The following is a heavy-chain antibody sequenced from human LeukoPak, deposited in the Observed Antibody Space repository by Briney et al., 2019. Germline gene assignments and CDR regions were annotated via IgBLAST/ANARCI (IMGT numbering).Heavy chain of an antibody. CDR2: IYSGGST. V-gene: IGHV3-53*01. CDR1: GFTVSSNY. Sequence: GGSLRLSCAASGFTVSSNYMSWVRQAPGKGLEWVSVIYSGGSTYYADSVKGRFTISRDNSMNTLYLQMNSLRAEDTAVYYCARAGVATITLGYWGQGTLVTVSS. CDR3: ARAGVATITLGY. J-gene: IGHJ4*02. D-gene: IGHD5-12*01.